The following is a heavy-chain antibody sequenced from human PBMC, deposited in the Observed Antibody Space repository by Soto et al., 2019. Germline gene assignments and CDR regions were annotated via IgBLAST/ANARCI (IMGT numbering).Heavy chain of an antibody. CDR3: ARHFSARYCSGGSCPGYYYYYYMDV. CDR2: IYPGDSDT. D-gene: IGHD2-15*01. V-gene: IGHV5-51*01. CDR1: GYSFTSYW. Sequence: PGESLMISCKGSGYSFTSYWIGWVRQMPGKGLEWMGFIYPGDSDTRYSPSFQGQVTISADKSISTAYLQWSSLKASDTAMYYWARHFSARYCSGGSCPGYYYYYYMDVWGKGTTVTVSS. J-gene: IGHJ6*03.